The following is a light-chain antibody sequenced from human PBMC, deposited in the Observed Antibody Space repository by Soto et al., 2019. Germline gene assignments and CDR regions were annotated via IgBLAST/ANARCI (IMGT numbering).Light chain of an antibody. Sequence: QSVLTQSPSVSAAPGQKVTISCSGSSSNIGNNYVSWYQQLPGTAHKLLIYDNNKRPSGIPDRFSGSKSGTSGTLDITGLQTGDEADYYCATRDGSLPGEVFGGGTKLTVL. CDR3: ATRDGSLPGEV. CDR2: DNN. J-gene: IGLJ2*01. CDR1: SSNIGNNY. V-gene: IGLV1-51*01.